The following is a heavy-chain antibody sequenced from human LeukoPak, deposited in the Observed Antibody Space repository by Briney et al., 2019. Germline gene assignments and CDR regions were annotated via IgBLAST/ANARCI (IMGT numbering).Heavy chain of an antibody. CDR3: ARLGYYGSGTYHFDY. CDR1: GGSISSGSYY. CDR2: IYTSGSS. J-gene: IGHJ4*02. D-gene: IGHD3-10*01. V-gene: IGHV4-61*02. Sequence: SETLSLTCTVSGGSISSGSYYWTWIRQPAGKGLELIGRIYTSGSSSYNPSLKSRVTISVDTSKNQFSLKLSSVTAADTAVYYCARLGYYGSGTYHFDYWGQGTLVTVSS.